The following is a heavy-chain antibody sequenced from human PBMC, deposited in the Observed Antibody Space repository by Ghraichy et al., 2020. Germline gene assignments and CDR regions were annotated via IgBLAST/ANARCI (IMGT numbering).Heavy chain of an antibody. CDR1: EFTFSRYT. D-gene: IGHD5-18*01. CDR2: INYSSRFI. CDR3: ARDASLPGYSYGRPLYGMDV. Sequence: GGSLRLSCAASEFTFSRYTMTWVRQAPGKGLEWVSSINYSSRFIFYADSVKGRFTISRDNGKNSLYLQMNSLRAEDTAVYYCARDASLPGYSYGRPLYGMDVWGQGTTVTVSS. J-gene: IGHJ6*02. V-gene: IGHV3-21*01.